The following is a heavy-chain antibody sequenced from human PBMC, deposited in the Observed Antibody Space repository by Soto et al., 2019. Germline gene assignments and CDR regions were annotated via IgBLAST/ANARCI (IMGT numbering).Heavy chain of an antibody. CDR3: ARGITGTTPFDY. V-gene: IGHV4-34*01. CDR2: INHSGST. Sequence: QVQLQQWGAGLLKPSETLSLTFAVYGGSFSGYYWRWIRQPPGKVLAWIGEINHSGSTNYNPSLKSRVTLSVDTSKNQFSLKLSCVSAADTAVYYCARGITGTTPFDYWGQGTLVTVSS. J-gene: IGHJ4*02. D-gene: IGHD1-7*01. CDR1: GGSFSGYY.